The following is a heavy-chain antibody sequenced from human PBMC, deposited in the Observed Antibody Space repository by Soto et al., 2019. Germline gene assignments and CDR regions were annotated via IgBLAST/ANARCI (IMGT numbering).Heavy chain of an antibody. V-gene: IGHV3-23*01. CDR2: ISSSGGGT. CDR3: VGYCRSTSCSLSGY. J-gene: IGHJ4*02. Sequence: EVQLLESGGGLVQPGGSLRLSCAASGVTFSNYAMSWVRQAPEKGLEWVSCISSSGGGTYYEGPVKGRFTISRDNSKNTLYLQMDSLRAEDTAIYYCVGYCRSTSCSLSGYCGQGTIVTVSS. CDR1: GVTFSNYA. D-gene: IGHD2-2*01.